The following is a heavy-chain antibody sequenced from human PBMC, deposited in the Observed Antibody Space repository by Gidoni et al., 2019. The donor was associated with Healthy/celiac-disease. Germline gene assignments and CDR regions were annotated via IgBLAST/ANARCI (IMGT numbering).Heavy chain of an antibody. V-gene: IGHV1-69*02. CDR3: ARVGGIVVVPAAMGWFDP. J-gene: IGHJ5*02. Sequence: QVQLVQSGAEVKKPGSSVKVSCKASGGTFSSYTSSWVRQAPGQGLEWMGRIIPILGIANYAQKFQGRVTITADKSTSTAYMELSSLRSEDTAVYYCARVGGIVVVPAAMGWFDPWGQGTLVTVSS. CDR1: GGTFSSYT. D-gene: IGHD2-2*01. CDR2: IIPILGIA.